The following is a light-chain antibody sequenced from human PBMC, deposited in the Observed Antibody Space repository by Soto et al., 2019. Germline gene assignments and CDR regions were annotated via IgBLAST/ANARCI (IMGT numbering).Light chain of an antibody. CDR2: GAS. CDR1: QSVNNN. Sequence: EIVMTQSPATLSVSPGERATLSCRASQSVNNNFAWYQQKRGQAPRLLIYGASTTATGISARFSGSGSETEFNLTIGSLQSEDFAIYYCQQYNNLPHTFGGGTKVEIK. V-gene: IGKV3-15*01. J-gene: IGKJ4*01. CDR3: QQYNNLPHT.